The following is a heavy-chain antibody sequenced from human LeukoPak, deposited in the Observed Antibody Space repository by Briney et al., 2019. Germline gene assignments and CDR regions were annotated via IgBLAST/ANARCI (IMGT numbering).Heavy chain of an antibody. CDR3: ARASSSWYRDYFDY. Sequence: QPSETLSLTCTVSGGSISSGSYYWSWIRQPAGKGLEWIGRIYTSGSTNYNPSLKSRVTISVDTSKNQFSLKLSSVTAADTAVYYCARASSSWYRDYFDYWGQGTLVTVSS. CDR1: GGSISSGSYY. V-gene: IGHV4-61*02. CDR2: IYTSGST. D-gene: IGHD6-13*01. J-gene: IGHJ4*02.